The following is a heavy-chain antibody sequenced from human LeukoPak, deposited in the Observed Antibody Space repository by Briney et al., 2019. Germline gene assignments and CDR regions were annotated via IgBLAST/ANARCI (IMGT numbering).Heavy chain of an antibody. CDR2: VSYDGSNK. Sequence: GGSLRLSCAASGFTFSSYWMNWARQAPGKGLEWVAVVSYDGSNKYYSDSLRGQFTISRDNSKNTLYLQMNSLRAEDTAVYYCAKTPRDYTDFNWYFDLWGRGTLVSVSS. D-gene: IGHD3/OR15-3a*01. CDR3: AKTPRDYTDFNWYFDL. V-gene: IGHV3-30*18. CDR1: GFTFSSYW. J-gene: IGHJ2*01.